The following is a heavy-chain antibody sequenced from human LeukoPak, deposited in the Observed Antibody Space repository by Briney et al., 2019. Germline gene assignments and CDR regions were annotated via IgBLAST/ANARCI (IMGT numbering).Heavy chain of an antibody. Sequence: GRSLRLSCAASGFTFDDYAMHWVRQAPGKGLEWVSGISWNSGSIGYADSVKGRFTISRDNAKNSLFLQMNSLRAEDTAVYYCARGPLIAAAGTWWGQGTLVTVSP. J-gene: IGHJ4*02. CDR3: ARGPLIAAAGTW. CDR1: GFTFDDYA. CDR2: ISWNSGSI. D-gene: IGHD6-13*01. V-gene: IGHV3-9*01.